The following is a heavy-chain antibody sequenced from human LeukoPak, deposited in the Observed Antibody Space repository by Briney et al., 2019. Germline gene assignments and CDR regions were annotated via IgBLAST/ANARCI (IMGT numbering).Heavy chain of an antibody. CDR2: ISASGGST. D-gene: IGHD2/OR15-2a*01. V-gene: IGHV3-23*01. Sequence: PGGSLRLSCAASGFTFSSYWMSWVRQAPGKGLEWVSGISASGGSTWYADSVKGRFTISRDNSKNTLYLQMNSLRAEDTAVYYCAKYVSAKGPPYALDVWGQGTTVTVSS. CDR3: AKYVSAKGPPYALDV. J-gene: IGHJ6*02. CDR1: GFTFSSYW.